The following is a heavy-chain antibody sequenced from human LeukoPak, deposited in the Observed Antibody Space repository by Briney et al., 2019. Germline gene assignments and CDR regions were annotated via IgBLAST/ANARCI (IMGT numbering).Heavy chain of an antibody. CDR2: IYYSGST. CDR3: ARGKGGTGTTGPRETWFDP. D-gene: IGHD1-7*01. J-gene: IGHJ5*02. V-gene: IGHV4-59*12. Sequence: PSETLSLTCTVSGGSISSYYWGWLRQPPGKGLEWIGYIYYSGSTNYNPSPKSRVTISVDTSKNHFSLKLSSVTAADTAVYYCARGKGGTGTTGPRETWFDPWGQGTLVTVSS. CDR1: GGSISSYY.